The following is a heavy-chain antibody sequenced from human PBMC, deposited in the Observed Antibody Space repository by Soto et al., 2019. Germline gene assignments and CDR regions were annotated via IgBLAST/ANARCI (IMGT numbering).Heavy chain of an antibody. Sequence: GGSLRLSCAASGFTFSSYAMSWVRQAPGKGLEWVSAISGSGGSTYYADSVKGRFTISRDNSKNTLYLQMNSLRAEDTAVYYCAKSSGSGSYWYWFDPWGQGTLVTAPQ. V-gene: IGHV3-23*01. J-gene: IGHJ5*02. CDR2: ISGSGGST. CDR1: GFTFSSYA. D-gene: IGHD3-10*01. CDR3: AKSSGSGSYWYWFDP.